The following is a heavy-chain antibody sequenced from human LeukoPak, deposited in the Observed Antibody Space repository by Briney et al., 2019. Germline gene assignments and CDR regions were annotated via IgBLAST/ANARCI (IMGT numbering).Heavy chain of an antibody. V-gene: IGHV4-59*08. CDR3: ARHGGLDPYYFDS. J-gene: IGHJ4*02. D-gene: IGHD3-16*01. Sequence: SETLSFTCTVSGGSISSYYLSWIRQPPGKGLEWIGYIYYSGSTNYSPSLKTRVTISVDTSKNQFSLKLNSVTAADTAVYYCARHGGLDPYYFDSWGQGTLVTVSS. CDR2: IYYSGST. CDR1: GGSISSYY.